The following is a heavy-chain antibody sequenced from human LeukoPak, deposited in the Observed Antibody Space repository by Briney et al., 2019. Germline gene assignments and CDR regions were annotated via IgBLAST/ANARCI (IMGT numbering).Heavy chain of an antibody. J-gene: IGHJ3*01. CDR1: GDSVSSSTYY. V-gene: IGHV4-39*01. CDR2: ICYSVST. D-gene: IGHD5-12*01. Sequence: SETLSLTCTVSGDSVSSSTYYWDWIRQPPGKVLEWIGNICYSVSTYYNPSLRSRVTMSVDTSNNQFSLRLSSVAAADTAIYCCARHSRSGYGGYENAFDLWGQGTMVSVSS. CDR3: ARHSRSGYGGYENAFDL.